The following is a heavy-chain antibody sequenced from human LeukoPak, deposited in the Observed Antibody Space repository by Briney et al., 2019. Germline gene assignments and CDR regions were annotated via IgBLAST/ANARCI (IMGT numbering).Heavy chain of an antibody. D-gene: IGHD6-6*01. Sequence: PSETLSLTCTVSGGSISSYYWSWIRQPPGKGLEWIGYIYYSGSTNYNPSLKSRVTISVDTSKNQFSLKLTSVTAADTAVYFCARNIPTRSYFDDWGQGTLVTVSS. V-gene: IGHV4-59*08. CDR2: IYYSGST. CDR1: GGSISSYY. J-gene: IGHJ4*02. CDR3: ARNIPTRSYFDD.